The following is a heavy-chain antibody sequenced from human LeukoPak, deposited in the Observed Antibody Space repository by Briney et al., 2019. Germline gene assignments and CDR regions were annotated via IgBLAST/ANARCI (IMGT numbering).Heavy chain of an antibody. D-gene: IGHD3-10*01. Sequence: AASVKVSCKASGYTFTSYDINWVRQATGQGLEWMGWMNPNSGNTGYAQKFQGRVTMTRNTSISTAYMELSSLRSEDTAVYYCARGLVSRYYGSGSALGYWGQGTLVTVSS. CDR2: MNPNSGNT. V-gene: IGHV1-8*01. J-gene: IGHJ4*02. CDR1: GYTFTSYD. CDR3: ARGLVSRYYGSGSALGY.